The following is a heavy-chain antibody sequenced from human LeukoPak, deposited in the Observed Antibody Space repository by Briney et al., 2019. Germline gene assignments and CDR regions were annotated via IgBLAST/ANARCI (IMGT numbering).Heavy chain of an antibody. Sequence: GGSLRLSCAASGFTFSSYAMSWVRRAPGKGLEWVSAISGSGGSTYYADSVKGRFTISRDNSKNTLYLQMNSLRAEDTAVYYCAKALDTAIIAEYFQHWGQGTLVTVSS. CDR3: AKALDTAIIAEYFQH. J-gene: IGHJ1*01. CDR1: GFTFSSYA. V-gene: IGHV3-23*01. CDR2: ISGSGGST. D-gene: IGHD5-18*01.